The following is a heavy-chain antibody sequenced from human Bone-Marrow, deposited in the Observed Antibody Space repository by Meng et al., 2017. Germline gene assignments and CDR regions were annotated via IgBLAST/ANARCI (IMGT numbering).Heavy chain of an antibody. CDR1: GGSISSSSYY. CDR3: ARAGSGIVVVLDP. D-gene: IGHD2-2*01. J-gene: IGHJ5*02. V-gene: IGHV4-39*07. CDR2: IYYSGST. Sequence: QLQLPGSGPGLVKPSETLSLTCTVSGGSISSSSYYWGWIRQPPGKGLEWIGSIYYSGSTYYNPSLKSRVTISVDTSKNQFSLKLSSVTAADTAVYYCARAGSGIVVVLDPWGQGTLVTVSS.